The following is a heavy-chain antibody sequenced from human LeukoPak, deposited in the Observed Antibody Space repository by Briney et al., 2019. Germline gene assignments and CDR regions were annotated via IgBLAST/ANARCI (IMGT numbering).Heavy chain of an antibody. D-gene: IGHD2-15*01. V-gene: IGHV3-66*01. CDR2: IYSGGST. J-gene: IGHJ4*02. CDR3: ARDLLQGLLAFDY. CDR1: GFTVSNNY. Sequence: PGGSLRLSCAASGFTVSNNYMSWVRQAPGKGLEWVSVIYSGGSTYYADSVKGRFTISRDNSKNTLYLQMNSLRAEDTAVYYCARDLLQGLLAFDYWGQGTLVSVSS.